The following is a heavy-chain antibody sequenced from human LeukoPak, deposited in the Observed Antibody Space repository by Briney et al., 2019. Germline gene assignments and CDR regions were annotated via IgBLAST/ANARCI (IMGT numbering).Heavy chain of an antibody. CDR3: ARGVGTLLYYYYYGMDV. J-gene: IGHJ6*02. V-gene: IGHV4-34*01. Sequence: PSETLSLTCAVYGGSFSGYYWSWIRQPPGKGLEWIGEINHRGSTNYNPSLKSRVTISVDTSKNQFSLKLSSVTAADTAVYYCARGVGTLLYYYYYGMDVWGQGTTVTVSS. CDR2: INHRGST. D-gene: IGHD6-13*01. CDR1: GGSFSGYY.